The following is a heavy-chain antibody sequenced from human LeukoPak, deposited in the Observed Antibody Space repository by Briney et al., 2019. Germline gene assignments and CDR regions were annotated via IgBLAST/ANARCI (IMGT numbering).Heavy chain of an antibody. CDR3: ASFKGYSGYDSQAFDY. D-gene: IGHD5-12*01. J-gene: IGHJ4*02. Sequence: ASVKVSCKASGYTFTSYAMHWVRQAPGQRLEWMGWINAGNGNTKYSQKFQGRVTITRDTSASTAYMELSSLRSEDTAVYYCASFKGYSGYDSQAFDYWGQGTLVTVSS. CDR2: INAGNGNT. V-gene: IGHV1-3*01. CDR1: GYTFTSYA.